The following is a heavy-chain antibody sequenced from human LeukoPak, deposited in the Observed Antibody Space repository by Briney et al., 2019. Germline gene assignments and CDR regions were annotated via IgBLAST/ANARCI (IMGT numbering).Heavy chain of an antibody. CDR1: AGSISSDY. J-gene: IGHJ4*02. CDR2: ISYSGAT. CDR3: ARHQLRGFLDDN. V-gene: IGHV4-59*08. D-gene: IGHD3-10*01. Sequence: SETLSLTCVVSAGSISSDYWSWIRQPPGKGLEWIGCISYSGATNYNPSLNSRVTISIDTSKTQFSLRPTSVTAADTAVYYCARHQLRGFLDDNWGQGALVTVSS.